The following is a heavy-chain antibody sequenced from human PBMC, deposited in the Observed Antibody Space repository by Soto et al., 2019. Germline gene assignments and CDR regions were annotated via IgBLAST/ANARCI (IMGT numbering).Heavy chain of an antibody. J-gene: IGHJ4*02. CDR3: ARPFIVGSTTLGY. CDR1: GFTFSAYT. V-gene: IGHV3-21*01. D-gene: IGHD1-26*01. CDR2: ITRDSNHI. Sequence: PGGSLRLSCAVSGFTFSAYTINWVRQAPGKGLEWVASITRDSNHIYFANSVKGRFTLSRDNAKNSVYLQMNSLRAEDTAIYFCARPFIVGSTTLGYWGQGTLVTVSS.